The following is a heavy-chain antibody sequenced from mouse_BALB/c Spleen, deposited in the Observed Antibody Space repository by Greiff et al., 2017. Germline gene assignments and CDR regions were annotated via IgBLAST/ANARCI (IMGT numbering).Heavy chain of an antibody. Sequence: EVQLVESGGDLVKPGGSLKLSCAASGFTFSSYGMPWVRQTPDKRLEWVATISSGGSYTYYPDSVKGRFTISRDNAKNTLYLQMSSLKSEDTAMYDCARVRAAVVGKGWFADWGQGTLVTVSA. CDR3: ARVRAAVVGKGWFAD. V-gene: IGHV5-6*01. CDR1: GFTFSSYG. D-gene: IGHD1-1*01. J-gene: IGHJ3*01. CDR2: ISSGGSYT.